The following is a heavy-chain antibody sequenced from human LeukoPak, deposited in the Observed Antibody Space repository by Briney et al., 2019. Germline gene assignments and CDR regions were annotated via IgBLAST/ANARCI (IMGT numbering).Heavy chain of an antibody. D-gene: IGHD3-16*01. Sequence: GRSLRLSCAASGFTFSSYAMHWVRQAPGKGLEWVAVISYDGSNKYYADPVKGRFTISRDNSKNTLYLQMNSLRAEDTAVYYCARGSGLIGHRFGNWGQGTLVTVSS. CDR1: GFTFSSYA. V-gene: IGHV3-30*04. CDR3: ARGSGLIGHRFGN. CDR2: ISYDGSNK. J-gene: IGHJ4*02.